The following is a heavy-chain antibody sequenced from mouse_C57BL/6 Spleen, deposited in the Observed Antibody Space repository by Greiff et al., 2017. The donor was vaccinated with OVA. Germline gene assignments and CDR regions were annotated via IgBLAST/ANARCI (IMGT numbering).Heavy chain of an antibody. CDR3: AREYYYGPDY. J-gene: IGHJ2*01. CDR2: IYPGDGDT. Sequence: QVQLKQSGPELVKPGASVKISCKASGYAFSSSWMNWVKQRPGKGLEWIGRIYPGDGDTNYNGKFKGKATLTADKSSSTAYMQLSSLTSEDSAVYFCAREYYYGPDYWGQGTTLTVSS. D-gene: IGHD1-1*01. V-gene: IGHV1-82*01. CDR1: GYAFSSSW.